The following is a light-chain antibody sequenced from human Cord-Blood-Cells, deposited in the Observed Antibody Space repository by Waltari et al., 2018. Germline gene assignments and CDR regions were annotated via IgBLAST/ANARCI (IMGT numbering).Light chain of an antibody. Sequence: QSALTPPASVPGSPGQSITISCNGTSSAVGGYTYVSWYQQHPGKAPKLMIYEVSNRPSGVSNRFSGSKSGNTSSLTISGLQAEDEADYYCSSYTSSSTWVFGGGTNLTVL. CDR1: SSAVGGYTY. CDR3: SSYTSSSTWV. V-gene: IGLV2-14*01. J-gene: IGLJ3*02. CDR2: EVS.